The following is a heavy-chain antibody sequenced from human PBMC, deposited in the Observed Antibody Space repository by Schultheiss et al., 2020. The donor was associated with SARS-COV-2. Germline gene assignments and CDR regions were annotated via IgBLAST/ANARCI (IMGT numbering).Heavy chain of an antibody. J-gene: IGHJ6*02. CDR3: AKDRGRGSYGMDV. V-gene: IGHV3-23*01. CDR2: ISGSGGST. Sequence: GESLKISCAASGFTFSSYAMSWVRQAPGKGLEWVSAISGSGGSTYYADSVKGRFTISRDNSKNTLYLQMNSLRAEDTAVYYCAKDRGRGSYGMDVWGQGTTVTVSS. D-gene: IGHD3-16*01. CDR1: GFTFSSYA.